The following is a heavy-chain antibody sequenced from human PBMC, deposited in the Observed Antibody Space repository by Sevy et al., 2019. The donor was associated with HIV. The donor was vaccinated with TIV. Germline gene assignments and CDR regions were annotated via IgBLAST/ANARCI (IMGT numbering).Heavy chain of an antibody. D-gene: IGHD3-22*01. CDR2: IKQDESEK. CDR3: ARGNSGSFDY. Sequence: GGSLRLSCAASGFTFSTYWMHWVRQAPGKGLEWVANIKQDESEKYYVASVKGRFTISRDNAKHSLYLQMNSLRPGETAVYYCARGNSGSFDYWGQGTLVTVSS. CDR1: GFTFSTYW. J-gene: IGHJ4*02. V-gene: IGHV3-7*04.